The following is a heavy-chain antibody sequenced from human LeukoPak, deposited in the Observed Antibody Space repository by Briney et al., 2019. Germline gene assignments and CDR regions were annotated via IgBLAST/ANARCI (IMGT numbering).Heavy chain of an antibody. V-gene: IGHV1-18*01. Sequence: ASVKVSCKASGYTFTSYGISWVRQAPGQELEWMGWISAYNGNTNYAQKLQGRVTMTTDTSTSTAYMELRSLRSDDTAVYYCARDVNIVATLLNWFDPWGQGTLVTVSS. D-gene: IGHD5-12*01. CDR1: GYTFTSYG. CDR3: ARDVNIVATLLNWFDP. CDR2: ISAYNGNT. J-gene: IGHJ5*02.